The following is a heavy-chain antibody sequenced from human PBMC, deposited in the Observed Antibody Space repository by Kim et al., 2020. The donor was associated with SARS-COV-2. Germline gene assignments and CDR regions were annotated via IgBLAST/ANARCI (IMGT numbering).Heavy chain of an antibody. CDR1: GFTFSSYG. D-gene: IGHD6-6*01. J-gene: IGHJ2*01. CDR3: AKDNPVRYSSSVRWYFDL. V-gene: IGHV3-30*18. Sequence: GGSLRLSCAASGFTFSSYGMHWVRQAPGKGLEWVAVISYDGSNKYYADSVKGRFTISRDNSKNTLYLQMNSLRAEDTAVYYCAKDNPVRYSSSVRWYFDLWGRGTLVTVSS. CDR2: ISYDGSNK.